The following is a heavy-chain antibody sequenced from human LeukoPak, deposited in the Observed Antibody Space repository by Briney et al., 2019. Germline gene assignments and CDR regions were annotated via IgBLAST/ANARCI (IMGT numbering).Heavy chain of an antibody. V-gene: IGHV1-3*01. CDR2: IHAGNGIT. Sequence: ASVKVSCKASGSTFTSYAMHWVRQAPGQRLEWMGWIHAGNGITKYSQKFPGRVTITRATSASTAYMELSSLRSEDTAVYYCARGRSTVTGIAVVPDAFDIWGQGTMVTVSS. CDR3: ARGRSTVTGIAVVPDAFDI. J-gene: IGHJ3*02. D-gene: IGHD6-19*01. CDR1: GSTFTSYA.